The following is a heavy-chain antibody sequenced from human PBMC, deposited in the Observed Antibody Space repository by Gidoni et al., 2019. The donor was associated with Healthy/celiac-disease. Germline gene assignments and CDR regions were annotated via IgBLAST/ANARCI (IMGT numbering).Heavy chain of an antibody. V-gene: IGHV4-39*01. CDR1: GGSISSSSYY. CDR2: IYYRGST. Sequence: QLQLQESGPGLVKPSETLSLTCTVSGGSISSSSYYWGWIRQPPGRGLEWLGSIYYRGSTYYNPPLKSRVTIPVDTYKNQFSLKLSSVPAADAGVYYCASHVGAPQYGKFDYGGQGTLVPVSS. CDR3: ASHVGAPQYGKFDY. J-gene: IGHJ4*02. D-gene: IGHD1-26*01.